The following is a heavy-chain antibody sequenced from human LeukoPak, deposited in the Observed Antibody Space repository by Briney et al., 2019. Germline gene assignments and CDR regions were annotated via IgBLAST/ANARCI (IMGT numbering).Heavy chain of an antibody. Sequence: VASVKVSCKASGYTFTSYGISWVRQAPGQGLEWMGGIIPIFGTANYAQKFQGRVTITADKSTSTAYMELSSLRSEDTAVYYCARGYGTVAGSVYYYMDVWGKGTTVTVSS. V-gene: IGHV1-69*06. D-gene: IGHD2-8*02. CDR3: ARGYGTVAGSVYYYMDV. CDR2: IIPIFGTA. J-gene: IGHJ6*03. CDR1: GYTFTSYG.